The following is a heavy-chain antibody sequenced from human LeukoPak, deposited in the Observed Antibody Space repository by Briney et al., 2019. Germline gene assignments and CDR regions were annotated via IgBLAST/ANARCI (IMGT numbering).Heavy chain of an antibody. CDR2: IKQDGSEK. D-gene: IGHD3-10*01. CDR3: ARDYYGSGSYYPGFDY. J-gene: IGHJ4*02. CDR1: GFTFSSYW. Sequence: SGGSLRLSCAASGFTFSSYWMSWVRQAPGKGLEWVANIKQDGSEKYYVDSVKGRFTISRDNAKNSLYLQMNSLRAEDTAVYYCARDYYGSGSYYPGFDYWGQGTLVTVSS. V-gene: IGHV3-7*01.